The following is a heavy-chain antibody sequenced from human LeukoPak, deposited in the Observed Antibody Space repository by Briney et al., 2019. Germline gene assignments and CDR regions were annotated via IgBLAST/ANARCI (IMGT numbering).Heavy chain of an antibody. J-gene: IGHJ4*02. V-gene: IGHV3-30*04. Sequence: PGGSLILSCAASGFSFSGYAIHWVRQAPGKGLEGVALISYNGGRKDYAGSVKGRFTIDRDNSKNTVYLQMNSLRPDDTGICSCARQESRNYQYEGLDYWGQGNLVTVSS. CDR3: ARQESRNYQYEGLDY. D-gene: IGHD3-16*01. CDR1: GFSFSGYA. CDR2: ISYNGGRK.